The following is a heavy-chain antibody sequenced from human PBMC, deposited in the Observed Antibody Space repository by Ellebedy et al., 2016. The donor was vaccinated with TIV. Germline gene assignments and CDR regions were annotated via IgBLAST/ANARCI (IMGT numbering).Heavy chain of an antibody. CDR2: IYYSGGT. CDR3: ARDSVGAFDI. Sequence: SETLSLTCTVSGGSISSYYWSWIRQPPGKGLEWIGYIYYSGGTSYNPSLKSRVTMSVDTSKNQFSLKLSSVTAADTAVYYCARDSVGAFDIWGQGTMVTVSS. V-gene: IGHV4-59*12. CDR1: GGSISSYY. J-gene: IGHJ3*02.